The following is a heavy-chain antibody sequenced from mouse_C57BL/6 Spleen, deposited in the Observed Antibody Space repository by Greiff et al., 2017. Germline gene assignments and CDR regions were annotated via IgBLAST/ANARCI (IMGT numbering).Heavy chain of an antibody. V-gene: IGHV5-12*01. CDR1: GFTFSDYY. CDR2: ISNGGGST. D-gene: IGHD1-2*01. CDR3: ARVYGAMDY. Sequence: EVMLVESGGGLVQPGGSLKLSCAASGFTFSDYYMYWVRQTPEKRLEWVAYISNGGGSTYYPDTVKGRFTISRDNAKNTLYLQMSRLKSEDTAMYYCARVYGAMDYWGQGTSVTVSS. J-gene: IGHJ4*01.